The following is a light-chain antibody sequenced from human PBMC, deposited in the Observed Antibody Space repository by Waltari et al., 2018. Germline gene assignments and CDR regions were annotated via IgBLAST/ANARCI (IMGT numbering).Light chain of an antibody. CDR1: QSVSSY. CDR3: QHRSNWPLT. J-gene: IGKJ4*01. Sequence: IVFTQSPATLSLSPGERATHSCRASQSVSSYLAWYQQKPGQAPRLLIYDASSRATGIPARFSGSGSGTDFTLTISSLEPEDFAVYYCQHRSNWPLTFGGGTKVEIK. V-gene: IGKV3-11*01. CDR2: DAS.